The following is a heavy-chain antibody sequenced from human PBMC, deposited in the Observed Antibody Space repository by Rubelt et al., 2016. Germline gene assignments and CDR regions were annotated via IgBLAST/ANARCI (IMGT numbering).Heavy chain of an antibody. V-gene: IGHV4-34*01. CDR2: INHRGST. CDR3: AREDGGPGRYLDMDV. J-gene: IGHJ6*02. Sequence: QVQLQQWGPGLLKPSETLSLTCAVYGESFSGYYWNWIRQPPGKGLEWIGRINHRGSTYYNASLKSRVTIAADPSKDQFSLEGSCVSAADTAVYYCAREDGGPGRYLDMDVWGQGTTVTVSS. CDR1: GESFSGYY. D-gene: IGHD4-23*01.